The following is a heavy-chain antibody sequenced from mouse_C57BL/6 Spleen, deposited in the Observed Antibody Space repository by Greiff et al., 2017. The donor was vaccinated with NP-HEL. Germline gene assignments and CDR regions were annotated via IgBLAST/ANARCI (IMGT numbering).Heavy chain of an antibody. D-gene: IGHD4-1*01. CDR2: ISNLAYSI. Sequence: EVKVVESGGGLVQPGGSLKLSCAASGFTFSDYGMAWVRQAPRKGPEWVAFISNLAYSIYYADTVTGRFPISRENAKNTLYREMSSLRSEDTSMYYCARQELGYFDYWGQGTTLTVAS. V-gene: IGHV5-15*01. CDR3: ARQELGYFDY. J-gene: IGHJ2*01. CDR1: GFTFSDYG.